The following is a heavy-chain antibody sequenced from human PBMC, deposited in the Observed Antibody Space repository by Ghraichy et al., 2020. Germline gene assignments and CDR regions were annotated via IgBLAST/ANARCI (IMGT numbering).Heavy chain of an antibody. Sequence: GGSLRLSCAASGFTVSNNYMRWVRQAPGKGLEWVSFIYSGGSTSYADSVKGRFTISRDNSKNTLYLQMNSLRAEDTAVYYCARDYYGAWGQGTLVTVSS. CDR2: IYSGGST. CDR3: ARDYYGA. V-gene: IGHV3-66*01. J-gene: IGHJ5*02. CDR1: GFTVSNNY. D-gene: IGHD3-22*01.